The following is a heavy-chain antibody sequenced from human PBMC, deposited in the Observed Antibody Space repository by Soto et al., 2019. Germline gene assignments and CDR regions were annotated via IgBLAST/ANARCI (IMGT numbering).Heavy chain of an antibody. CDR1: GFIVSSNY. V-gene: IGHV3-53*04. CDR2: LYSGGAT. J-gene: IGHJ4*02. Sequence: EVRLVESGGGLVQPGGSLRLSCAASGFIVSSNYMTWVRQAPGKGLEWVSLLYSGGATHYAASVKGRFTISSHSSQNTLFLQMNSLRAEDTATYYCPRGRYGAQIHWGQGTKVTVSS. D-gene: IGHD5-18*01. CDR3: PRGRYGAQIH.